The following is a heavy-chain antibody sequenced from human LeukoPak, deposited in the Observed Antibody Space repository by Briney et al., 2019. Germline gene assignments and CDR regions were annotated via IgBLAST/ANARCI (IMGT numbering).Heavy chain of an antibody. V-gene: IGHV3-9*01. D-gene: IGHD3-22*01. CDR3: AKDSRGRDFYDSIGYLN. CDR1: GFTFDDYA. CDR2: ISWNSGSI. Sequence: PGGSLRLSCAASGFTFDDYAMHWFRQAPGKGLEWVSGISWNSGSIGYADSVKGRFTISRDNAKNSLYLQMDSLRPEDTALYYCAKDSRGRDFYDSIGYLNWGQGTLVTVSS. J-gene: IGHJ4*02.